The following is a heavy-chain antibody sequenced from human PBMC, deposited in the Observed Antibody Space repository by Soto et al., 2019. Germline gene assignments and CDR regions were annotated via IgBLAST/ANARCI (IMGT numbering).Heavy chain of an antibody. J-gene: IGHJ4*02. CDR3: VRGSRDYYDSSGFEY. D-gene: IGHD3-22*01. CDR1: GFTFGSYE. V-gene: IGHV3-48*03. Sequence: GGSLRLSCEASGFTFGSYEMNWVRQAPGKGLEWFSXXXXXXXXXXXEDFLKGRFTIYRDNAKNSLYLQMNSLRAEDTAVYYCVRGSRDYYDSSGFEYWGQGTLVTVSS. CDR2: XXXXXXXX.